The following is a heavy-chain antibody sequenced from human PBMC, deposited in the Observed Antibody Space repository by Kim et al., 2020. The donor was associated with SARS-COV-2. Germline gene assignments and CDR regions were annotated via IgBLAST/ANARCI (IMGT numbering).Heavy chain of an antibody. CDR1: GYTFTGYY. V-gene: IGHV1-2*02. J-gene: IGHJ4*02. Sequence: ASVKVSCKASGYTFTGYYMHWVRQAPGQGLEWMGWINPNSGGTNYAQKFQGRVTMTRDTSISTAYMELSRLRSDDTAVYYCARDLRRRVSAAVPGNYWGQGTLVTVSS. CDR3: ARDLRRRVSAAVPGNY. D-gene: IGHD6-13*01. CDR2: INPNSGGT.